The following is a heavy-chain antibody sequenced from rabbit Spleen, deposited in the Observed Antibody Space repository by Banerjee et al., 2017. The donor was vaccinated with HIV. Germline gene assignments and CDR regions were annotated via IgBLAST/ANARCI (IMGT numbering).Heavy chain of an antibody. CDR2: MLTSSGTT. J-gene: IGHJ6*01. CDR3: ARDTSSSFSSYGMDL. V-gene: IGHV1S45*01. Sequence: QEQLEEFGGGLVKPGGTLTLTCTASGFSFSSNYWICWVRQAPGKGLELIACMLTSSGTTWYASWAKGRFTISKSSSTTVTLQMTTLTAADTATYFCARDTSSSFSSYGMDLWGPGTLVTVS. D-gene: IGHD1-1*01. CDR1: GFSFSSNYW.